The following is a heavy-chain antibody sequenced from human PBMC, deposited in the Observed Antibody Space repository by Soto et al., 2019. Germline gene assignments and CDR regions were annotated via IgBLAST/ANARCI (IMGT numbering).Heavy chain of an antibody. Sequence: SVKVSCKASGGTFSSYTISWVRQAPGQGLEWMGRIIPILGIANYAQKFQGRVTITADKSTSTAYMELSSLRSEDTAVYYCARALAVVVGEDYWGQGTLVTVSS. CDR1: GGTFSSYT. V-gene: IGHV1-69*02. D-gene: IGHD2-15*01. CDR2: IIPILGIA. J-gene: IGHJ4*02. CDR3: ARALAVVVGEDY.